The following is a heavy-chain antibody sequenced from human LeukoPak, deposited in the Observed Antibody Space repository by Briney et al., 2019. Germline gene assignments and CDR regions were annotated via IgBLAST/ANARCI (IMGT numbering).Heavy chain of an antibody. CDR1: GGSISSYY. D-gene: IGHD1-26*01. CDR3: ARQMEVVGATFFDY. CDR2: IYYSGST. J-gene: IGHJ4*02. V-gene: IGHV4-59*01. Sequence: PSETLSLTCTGSGGSISSYYWGWLRQPPGKGLEWIGYIYYSGSTNYNPSLKSRVTISVDTSKNQFSLKLSSVTAADTAVYYCARQMEVVGATFFDYWGQGTLVTVSS.